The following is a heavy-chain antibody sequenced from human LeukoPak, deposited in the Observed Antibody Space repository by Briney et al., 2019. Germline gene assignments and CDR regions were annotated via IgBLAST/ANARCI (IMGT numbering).Heavy chain of an antibody. Sequence: SETLSLTCTVSGGSISSYYWSWIRQPAGKGLEWIGRISPSGSTNYNPSLKSRVTMSVDTSENQFSLKLSSLTAADTAMYYCARGIAARPSYYYYYMDVWGKGTTVTVSS. CDR1: GGSISSYY. D-gene: IGHD6-6*01. V-gene: IGHV4-4*07. CDR3: ARGIAARPSYYYYYMDV. CDR2: ISPSGST. J-gene: IGHJ6*03.